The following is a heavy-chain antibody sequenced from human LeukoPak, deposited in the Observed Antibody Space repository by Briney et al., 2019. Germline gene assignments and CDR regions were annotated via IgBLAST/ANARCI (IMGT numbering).Heavy chain of an antibody. CDR2: ISGSGGST. D-gene: IGHD1-7*01. J-gene: IGHJ4*02. Sequence: DPGGSLRFSCAASGFTFSSYAMSWVRQAPGKGLEWVSAISGSGGSTYYADSVKGRFTISRDNSKNTLYLQMNSLRAEDTAVYYCAKDRFRDSITGTLEPSPFDYWGQGTLVTVSS. V-gene: IGHV3-23*01. CDR3: AKDRFRDSITGTLEPSPFDY. CDR1: GFTFSSYA.